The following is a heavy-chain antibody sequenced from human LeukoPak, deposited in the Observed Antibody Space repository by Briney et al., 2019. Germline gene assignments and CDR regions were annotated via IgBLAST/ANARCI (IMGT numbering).Heavy chain of an antibody. Sequence: SETLSLTCSVSGGSIRSYYWSWIRQPPGKGPEWIGYIYYSGSTNYNPSLKSRVTISVDTSKNQFSLRLSSVTAADTAVYYCARRTTMDPYYYYGMDVWGQGTTVTVSS. CDR2: IYYSGST. CDR3: ARRTTMDPYYYYGMDV. CDR1: GGSIRSYY. D-gene: IGHD5-18*01. J-gene: IGHJ6*02. V-gene: IGHV4-59*01.